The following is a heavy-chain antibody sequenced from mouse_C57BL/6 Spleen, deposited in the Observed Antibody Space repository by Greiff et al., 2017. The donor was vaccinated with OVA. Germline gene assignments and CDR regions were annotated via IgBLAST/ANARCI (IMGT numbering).Heavy chain of an antibody. D-gene: IGHD3-2*02. Sequence: QVQLQQSGPELVKPGASVKISCKASGYAFSSSWMNWVKQRPGKGLEWIGRIYPGEGDTNYNGKFKGKATLTADKSSSTAYMQLSSLTSEDSAVYFCARVGSSGSAWFAYWGQGTLVTVSA. CDR3: ARVGSSGSAWFAY. V-gene: IGHV1-82*01. CDR2: IYPGEGDT. CDR1: GYAFSSSW. J-gene: IGHJ3*01.